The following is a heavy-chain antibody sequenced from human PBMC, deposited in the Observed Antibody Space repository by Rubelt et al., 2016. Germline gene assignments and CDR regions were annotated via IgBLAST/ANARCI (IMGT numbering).Heavy chain of an antibody. CDR2: VHYDGTT. CDR1: GGSISGSNYR. Sequence: QLQLQESGPGLVKPSETLSLTCTLSGGSISGSNYRWGWIRQPPGKGLEWIGNVHYDGTTDYNPSLKSQVTISVATSKNQHSLKLSSVTAADTAVYYGARQVRVLYYSDYWGQGALVTVSS. CDR3: ARQVRVLYYSDY. J-gene: IGHJ4*02. V-gene: IGHV4-39*01.